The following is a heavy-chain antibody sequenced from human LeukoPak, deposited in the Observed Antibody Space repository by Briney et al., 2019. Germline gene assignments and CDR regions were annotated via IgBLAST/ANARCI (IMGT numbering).Heavy chain of an antibody. Sequence: PGGSLRLSCAASGFTFSTYSMNWVRQAPGKGLEWVSSIATSSDYIYYAGSLKGRFTISRDNAKNSLYLHMNSLRPDDTAVYYCARGRSITILRGVAISDGFDIWGQGTMVTVSS. D-gene: IGHD3-10*01. CDR3: ARGRSITILRGVAISDGFDI. CDR1: GFTFSTYS. V-gene: IGHV3-21*06. CDR2: IATSSDYI. J-gene: IGHJ3*02.